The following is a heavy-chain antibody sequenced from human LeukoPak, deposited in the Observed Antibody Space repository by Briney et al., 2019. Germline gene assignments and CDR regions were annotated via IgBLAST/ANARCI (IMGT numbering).Heavy chain of an antibody. CDR3: ARAGGSSDF. J-gene: IGHJ4*02. Sequence: SSETLTLTCGVSGGSISRSKWRSGVRPPPGKGLEWIGEIYHSGSTNYNPSLKSRVTISVDKSKNQFSLKLSSVTAADTAIYYCARAGGSSDFWGQGTLVTVSS. CDR2: IYHSGST. CDR1: GGSISRSKW. V-gene: IGHV4-4*02. D-gene: IGHD2-15*01.